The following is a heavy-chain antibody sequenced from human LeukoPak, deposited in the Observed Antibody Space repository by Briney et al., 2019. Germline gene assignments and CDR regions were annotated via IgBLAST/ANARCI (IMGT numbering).Heavy chain of an antibody. V-gene: IGHV3-30-3*01. J-gene: IGHJ4*02. CDR1: GFTFSSYA. CDR2: ISYDGSNK. Sequence: GGSLRLSCAASGFTFSSYAMHWVRQAPGKGLEWVAVISYDGSNKYYADSVKGRFTISRDNSKNTLYLQVNSLRAADTAIYYCAKVQEMDTILPPFHYWGQGTLVTVSS. D-gene: IGHD5-24*01. CDR3: AKVQEMDTILPPFHY.